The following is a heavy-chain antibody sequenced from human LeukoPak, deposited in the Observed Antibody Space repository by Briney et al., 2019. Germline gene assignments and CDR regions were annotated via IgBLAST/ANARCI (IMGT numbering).Heavy chain of an antibody. D-gene: IGHD5-18*01. V-gene: IGHV1-69*13. CDR3: ARNFRGSYGSFAGAPFDY. CDR2: IIPIFGTA. J-gene: IGHJ4*02. CDR1: RGTFSTYA. Sequence: ASVRLSSTPSRGTFSTYAISWVRQAPGQGLEWMGGIIPIFGTANYAQKFQGSVTITADDSTSTAYMELSSLRSEAAAVYYCARNFRGSYGSFAGAPFDYWGQGTLVTVSS.